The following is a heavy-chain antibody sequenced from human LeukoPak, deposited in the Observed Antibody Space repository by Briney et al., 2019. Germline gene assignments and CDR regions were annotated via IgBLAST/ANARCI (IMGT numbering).Heavy chain of an antibody. D-gene: IGHD5-12*01. V-gene: IGHV1-18*01. J-gene: IGHJ6*03. CDR3: ARELESSGYEPYYYYYMDV. CDR2: ISAYNGNT. Sequence: ASVKVSCKASGYTFTSYGISWVRQAPGQGLEWMGWISAYNGNTNYAQKLQGRVTMTTDTSTSTAYMELRSLRSDDTAVYYCARELESSGYEPYYYYYMDVWGKGTTVTVSS. CDR1: GYTFTSYG.